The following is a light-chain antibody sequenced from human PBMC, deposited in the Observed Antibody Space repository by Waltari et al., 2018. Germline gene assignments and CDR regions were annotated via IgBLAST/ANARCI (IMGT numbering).Light chain of an antibody. J-gene: IGKJ1*01. Sequence: EIVLTQSPGTLSLSPGESATLSCRASESVRRALAWYQQRPGQAPRLLIYDASARATGSPDRFSGSGSGTDFSLTISRLEPEDFALYYCQHYRSLPVTFGQGT. CDR3: QHYRSLPVT. V-gene: IGKV3-20*01. CDR2: DAS. CDR1: ESVRRA.